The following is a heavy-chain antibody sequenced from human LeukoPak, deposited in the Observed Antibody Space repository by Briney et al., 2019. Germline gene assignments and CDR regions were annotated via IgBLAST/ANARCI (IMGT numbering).Heavy chain of an antibody. J-gene: IGHJ5*02. Sequence: GGSLRLSCAASGFSFSSYSMHWVRQAPGKGLEWVAIISDDGSYKSYADSVKGRFTISRDYSYNTLYLQMKSLRTDDTAVYYCARDPLRWLRLGGNWFDPWGQGTLVTVSS. D-gene: IGHD5-12*01. CDR1: GFSFSSYS. CDR2: ISDDGSYK. CDR3: ARDPLRWLRLGGNWFDP. V-gene: IGHV3-30*04.